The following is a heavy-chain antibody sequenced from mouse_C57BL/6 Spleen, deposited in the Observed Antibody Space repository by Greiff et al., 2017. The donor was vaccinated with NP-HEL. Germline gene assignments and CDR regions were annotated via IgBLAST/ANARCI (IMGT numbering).Heavy chain of an antibody. Sequence: EVQVVESGGDLVKPGGSLKLSCAASGFTFSSYGMSWVRQTPDKRLEWVATISSGGSYTYYQDSVKGRCTISRDNSKNTLYLQMSSLKSEDTAMYYCARRGREYFDYWGQGTTLTVSS. CDR2: ISSGGSYT. CDR3: ARRGREYFDY. J-gene: IGHJ2*01. V-gene: IGHV5-6*01. CDR1: GFTFSSYG.